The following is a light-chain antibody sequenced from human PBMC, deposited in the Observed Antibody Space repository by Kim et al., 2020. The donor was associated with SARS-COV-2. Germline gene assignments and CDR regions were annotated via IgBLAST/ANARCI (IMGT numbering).Light chain of an antibody. J-gene: IGKJ2*01. CDR3: IQGTQWPYT. V-gene: IGKV2-30*02. CDR1: RSLVHSDGNTY. Sequence: DVVMTQSPLSLPVTLGQAASISCRSSRSLVHSDGNTYLNWFQQRPGQSPRRLIYKVSNRDSGVPDRFSGSGSGTDFTLKIRRMGGEDVGVYYFCIQGTQWPYTFGEGTKLEIK. CDR2: KVS.